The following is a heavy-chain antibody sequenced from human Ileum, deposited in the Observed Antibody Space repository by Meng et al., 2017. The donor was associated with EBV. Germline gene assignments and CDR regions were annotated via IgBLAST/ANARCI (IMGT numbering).Heavy chain of an antibody. D-gene: IGHD6-13*01. CDR2: IFNSGST. V-gene: IGHV4-39*07. Sequence: QVLRHVSAPGLGKPSETLSLTCTVSGAAISSSPYYCGWSRQRPGEGMELVGNIFNSGSTSYSPSLKSRVTISVEASKNQFSLKLSSVTAADTAVYYCARDYSSSWYSGGFFKYWGQGILVTVSS. CDR3: ARDYSSSWYSGGFFKY. CDR1: GAAISSSPYY. J-gene: IGHJ1*01.